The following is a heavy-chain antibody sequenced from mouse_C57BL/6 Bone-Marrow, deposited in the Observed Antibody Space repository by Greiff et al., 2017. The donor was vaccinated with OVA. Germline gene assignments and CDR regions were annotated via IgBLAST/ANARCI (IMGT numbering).Heavy chain of an antibody. CDR3: ARSDYGYDPVFAY. Sequence: VQLQQSGPELVKPGASVKIPCKASGYTFTDYNMDWVKQSHGQSLEWIGDINPNNGGTIYNQKFKGKATLTVDKSSSTAYMELRSLTSEDTAVYYCARSDYGYDPVFAYWGQGTLVTVSA. J-gene: IGHJ3*01. CDR1: GYTFTDYN. CDR2: INPNNGGT. D-gene: IGHD2-2*01. V-gene: IGHV1-18*01.